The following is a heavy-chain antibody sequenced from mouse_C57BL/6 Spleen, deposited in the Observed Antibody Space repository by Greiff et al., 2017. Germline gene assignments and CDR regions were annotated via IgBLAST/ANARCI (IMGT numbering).Heavy chain of an antibody. Sequence: VKVVESGAELARPGASVKLSCKASGYTFTSYGISWVKQRTGQGLEWIGEIYPRSGNTYYNEKFKGKATLTADKSSSTAYMELRSLTSEDSAVYFCAREGITTVEDYWGQGTTLTVSS. CDR1: GYTFTSYG. J-gene: IGHJ2*01. V-gene: IGHV1-81*01. D-gene: IGHD1-1*01. CDR2: IYPRSGNT. CDR3: AREGITTVEDY.